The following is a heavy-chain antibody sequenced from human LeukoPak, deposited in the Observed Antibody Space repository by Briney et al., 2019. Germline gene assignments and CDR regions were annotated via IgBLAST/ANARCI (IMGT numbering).Heavy chain of an antibody. D-gene: IGHD1-26*01. CDR3: ASELLSDDAFDI. Sequence: SETLSLTCAVYGGSFSGYYWSWIRQPPGKGLEWIEEINHSGSTNYNPSLKSRVTISVDTSKNQFSLKLSSVTAADTAVYYCASELLSDDAFDIWGQGTMVTVSS. V-gene: IGHV4-34*01. J-gene: IGHJ3*02. CDR2: INHSGST. CDR1: GGSFSGYY.